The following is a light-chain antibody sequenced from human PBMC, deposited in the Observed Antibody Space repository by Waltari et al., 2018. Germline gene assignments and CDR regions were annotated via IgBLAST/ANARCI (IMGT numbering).Light chain of an antibody. V-gene: IGKV4-1*01. CDR1: QSVLSTSNRKTD. CDR3: HQYYIPPLT. Sequence: DIVMTQSPDSLAVSLGERATIHRKSSQSVLSTSNRKTDIAWYQQKPGQTPRLLINWASTRASGVPDRFSGSGSGTDFTLTVSSLQAEDVAVYYCHQYYIPPLTFGQGTRLEIK. CDR2: WAS. J-gene: IGKJ5*01.